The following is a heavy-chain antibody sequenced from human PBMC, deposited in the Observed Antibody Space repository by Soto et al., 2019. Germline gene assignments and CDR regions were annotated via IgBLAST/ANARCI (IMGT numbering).Heavy chain of an antibody. Sequence: LRLSCAASGFTFDDYAMHWVRQAPGKGLEWVSGISWNSGSIGYADSVKGRFTISRDNAKNSLYLQMNSLRSDDTAVYYCARGVGSGSYYNQYNWFDPWGQGTLVTVSS. D-gene: IGHD3-10*01. V-gene: IGHV3-9*01. CDR1: GFTFDDYA. CDR2: ISWNSGSI. CDR3: ARGVGSGSYYNQYNWFDP. J-gene: IGHJ5*02.